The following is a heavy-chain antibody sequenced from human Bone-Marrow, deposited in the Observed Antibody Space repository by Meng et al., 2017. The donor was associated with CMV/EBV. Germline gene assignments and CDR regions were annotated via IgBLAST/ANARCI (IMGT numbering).Heavy chain of an antibody. V-gene: IGHV3-30*02. J-gene: IGHJ4*02. CDR3: AKEGIQGSFDY. CDR1: GFTFSSHG. D-gene: IGHD5-18*01. Sequence: GESLKISCAASGFTFSSHGMHWVRQAPGKGLEWVAFIRYEGSNKYYADSVKGRFTISRDNSKNTLYLQMNSLRAEDTAVYYCAKEGIQGSFDYWGQGTLVTVSS. CDR2: IRYEGSNK.